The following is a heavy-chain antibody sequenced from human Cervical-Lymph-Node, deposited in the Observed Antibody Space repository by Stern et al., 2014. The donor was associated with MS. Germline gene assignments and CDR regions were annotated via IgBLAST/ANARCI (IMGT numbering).Heavy chain of an antibody. CDR3: AREVSMVGFDP. CDR1: GGTVSSHT. V-gene: IGHV1-69*06. J-gene: IGHJ5*02. Sequence: QVQLMQSGAEVKKPGSSVRVSCTASGGTVSSHTISWVRQAPGQGLEWMGVSIPIFGRPNYAKKFQGRVTISADKSTSTAYLELNSLTSDDTAVYFCAREVSMVGFDPWGQGTLVTVSS. D-gene: IGHD3-10*01. CDR2: SIPIFGRP.